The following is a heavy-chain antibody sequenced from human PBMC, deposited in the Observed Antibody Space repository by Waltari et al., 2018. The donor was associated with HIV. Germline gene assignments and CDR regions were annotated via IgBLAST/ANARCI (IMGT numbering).Heavy chain of an antibody. Sequence: EVKLMESGGRLVKQGGSLKLSCAPPGFTSGSHSLDWVRQAPGKGLEWVASISSGSSFITYSGSVKGRFTISRGNAENSLYLQMNSLRAEDTAVYYCARDMATFTGAYYFDTWGQGTLVTVSS. D-gene: IGHD5-12*01. CDR1: GFTSGSHS. CDR2: ISSGSSFI. J-gene: IGHJ4*02. CDR3: ARDMATFTGAYYFDT. V-gene: IGHV3-21*01.